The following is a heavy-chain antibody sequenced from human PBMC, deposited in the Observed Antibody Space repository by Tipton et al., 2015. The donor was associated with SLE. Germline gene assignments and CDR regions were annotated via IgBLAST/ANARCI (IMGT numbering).Heavy chain of an antibody. J-gene: IGHJ6*03. Sequence: TLSLTCSVSGGSIRSGSYYWTWVRQPAGKGLEWIGLIYNSGITNYNPSLQSRVTLSVDMSKNQFSLRLSSVTAADTGVYYCVKSVVVVSPRDYYHYMDVWGKGTTVTVSS. CDR2: IYNSGIT. CDR3: VKSVVVVSPRDYYHYMDV. D-gene: IGHD2-15*01. V-gene: IGHV4-61*02. CDR1: GGSIRSGSYY.